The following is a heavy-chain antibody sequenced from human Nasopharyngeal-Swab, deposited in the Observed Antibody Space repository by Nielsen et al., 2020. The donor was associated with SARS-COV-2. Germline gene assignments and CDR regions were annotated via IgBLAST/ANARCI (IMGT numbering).Heavy chain of an antibody. CDR2: IYSGGST. Sequence: GESLKISCAASGFTVSSNYMSWVRQAPGKGLEWVSVIYSGGSTYYADSVKGRFTISRDNSKNTLYLQMNSLRAEDTAVYYCARVKTGDFDYWGQGTTVTVSS. CDR1: GFTVSSNY. CDR3: ARVKTGDFDY. D-gene: IGHD7-27*01. V-gene: IGHV3-53*01. J-gene: IGHJ4*02.